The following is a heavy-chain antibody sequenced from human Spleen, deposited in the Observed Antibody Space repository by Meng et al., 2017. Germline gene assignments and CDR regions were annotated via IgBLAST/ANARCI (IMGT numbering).Heavy chain of an antibody. V-gene: IGHV4-34*01. J-gene: IGHJ5*02. Sequence: QVQLQQWGAGLLKPSATLSLTCAVPGASLSTYYWGWIRQSPGKGLQWIGETNHRGSTKYNPSLKSRVTISVDTSKNQFSLKLTSVTAADSAVYYCARGGASSKWFDPWGQGTLVTVSS. CDR3: ARGGASSKWFDP. D-gene: IGHD2/OR15-2a*01. CDR2: TNHRGST. CDR1: GASLSTYY.